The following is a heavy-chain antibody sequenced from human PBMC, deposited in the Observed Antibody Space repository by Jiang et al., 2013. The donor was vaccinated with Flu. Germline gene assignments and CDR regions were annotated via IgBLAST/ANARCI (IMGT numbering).Heavy chain of an antibody. CDR1: GDSINSYY. V-gene: IGHV4-4*07. D-gene: IGHD5-18*01. Sequence: LLKPSETLSLTCTVSGDSINSYYWSWIRQPAGKGLEWIGRIYTSGSTSGSTNYSPSLKSRVTMAVDTSKKQFSLKLNSVTAADTAVYYCAREYRAAVTYYYYGMDVWGQGTTVTVSS. J-gene: IGHJ6*02. CDR2: IYTSGSTSGST. CDR3: AREYRAAVTYYYYGMDV.